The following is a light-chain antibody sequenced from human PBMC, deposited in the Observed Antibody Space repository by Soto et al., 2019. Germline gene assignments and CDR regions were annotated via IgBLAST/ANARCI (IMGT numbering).Light chain of an antibody. CDR3: QQSNSFPRT. V-gene: IGKV1-39*01. CDR2: AAY. Sequence: IQLTQYTSSVSESVRDPVTITCRASQSISTYLTWYKQKPGKAPKIXIYAAYTLQSGVPSRFSGSGSGTDFTLTISNLQPEDFESYFCQQSNSFPRTFGQGTKVDI. J-gene: IGKJ1*01. CDR1: QSISTY.